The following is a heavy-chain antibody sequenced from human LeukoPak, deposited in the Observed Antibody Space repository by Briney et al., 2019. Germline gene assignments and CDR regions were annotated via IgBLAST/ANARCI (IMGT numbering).Heavy chain of an antibody. Sequence: GGSPRLSCAASGFTFSSYAMSWVRQAPGKGLEWVSAISGSGGSTYYADSVKGRFTISRDNSKNTLYLQMNSLRAEDTAVYYCAKDLVSHPHFDYWGQGTLVTVSS. V-gene: IGHV3-23*01. CDR3: AKDLVSHPHFDY. D-gene: IGHD3-16*01. CDR1: GFTFSSYA. CDR2: ISGSGGST. J-gene: IGHJ4*02.